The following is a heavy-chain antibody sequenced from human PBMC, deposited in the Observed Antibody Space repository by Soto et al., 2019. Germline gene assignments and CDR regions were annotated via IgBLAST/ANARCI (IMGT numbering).Heavy chain of an antibody. CDR1: GFTFSSYG. CDR2: IWYDGRNE. CDR3: ARGYYNWKSGPWFDP. V-gene: IGHV3-33*01. Sequence: GGSLRLSCAASGFTFSSYGMHWVRQAPGKGLEWVAVIWYDGRNEYYADSVKGRFTISRDNSKNTLYLQMNSLRAEDTAVYYCARGYYNWKSGPWFDPWGQGTLVTVSS. D-gene: IGHD1-20*01. J-gene: IGHJ5*02.